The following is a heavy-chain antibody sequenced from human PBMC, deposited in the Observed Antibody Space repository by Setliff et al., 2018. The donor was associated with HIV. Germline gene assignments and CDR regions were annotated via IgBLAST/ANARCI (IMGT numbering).Heavy chain of an antibody. D-gene: IGHD2-15*01. CDR2: IGPYNGRT. V-gene: IGHV1-18*01. CDR1: GYMFIAYG. J-gene: IGHJ3*01. Sequence: ASVMVSCKTSGYMFIAYGMSWVRRAPGQGLEWMGWIGPYNGRTEYAQEFQGRVSLTIDTSASTAYLELRSLRSDDTAVYYCARGGGGYNYAEAFDVWGQGTMVTVSS. CDR3: ARGGGGYNYAEAFDV.